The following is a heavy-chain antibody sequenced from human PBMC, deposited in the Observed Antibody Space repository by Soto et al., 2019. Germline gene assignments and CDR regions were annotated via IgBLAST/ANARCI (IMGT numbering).Heavy chain of an antibody. CDR2: INAGNGNT. Sequence: QVQLVQSGAEVKKPGASVKVSCKASGYTFTSYAMHWVRQAPGQRLEWMGWINAGNGNTKYSQTFQHRVTITRAASARKAYMERSSLRSEDTAIKYCPRERPDYYGQGSYIRSAPWGQESPVTVSS. CDR1: GYTFTSYA. CDR3: PRERPDYYGQGSYIRSAP. D-gene: IGHD3-10*01. V-gene: IGHV1-3*01. J-gene: IGHJ5*02.